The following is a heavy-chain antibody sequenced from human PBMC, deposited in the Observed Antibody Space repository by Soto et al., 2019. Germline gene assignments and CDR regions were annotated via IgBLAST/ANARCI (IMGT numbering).Heavy chain of an antibody. V-gene: IGHV4-34*01. CDR3: ALAAAGTGLFDY. D-gene: IGHD6-13*01. Sequence: PSETLSLTCAVYGGSFSDTYWNWFRQPPGKGLEWIGEINHNTNTIYNPSLTSRVTISVDTSKNHFSLKLSSVTAADTAVYYCALAAAGTGLFDYWGQGTLVTVSS. J-gene: IGHJ4*02. CDR2: INHNTNT. CDR1: GGSFSDTY.